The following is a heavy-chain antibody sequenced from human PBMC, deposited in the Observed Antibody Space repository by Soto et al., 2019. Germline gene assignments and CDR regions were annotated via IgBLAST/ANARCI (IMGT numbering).Heavy chain of an antibody. Sequence: GGSLRLSCAASGFTFSSYGMHWVRQAPGKGLEWVAVISYDGSNKYYADSVKGRFTISRDNSKNTLYLQMNSLRAEDTAVYYCAKAHSGSSQYYYGMDVWGQGTTVTVS. CDR3: AKAHSGSSQYYYGMDV. V-gene: IGHV3-30*18. D-gene: IGHD1-26*01. J-gene: IGHJ6*02. CDR2: ISYDGSNK. CDR1: GFTFSSYG.